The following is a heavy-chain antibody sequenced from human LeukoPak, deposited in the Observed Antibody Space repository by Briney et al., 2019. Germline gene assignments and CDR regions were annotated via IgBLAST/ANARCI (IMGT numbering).Heavy chain of an antibody. J-gene: IGHJ3*02. Sequence: SETLSLTCTVSGGSITNYYWSWIRQPPGEGLEWIGYVYASGATNSNPSLKSRVTISVDTSKNQFSLKLSSVTAADTAVYYCARHGKGVTYFYTFDIWGQGTVIAVSS. D-gene: IGHD2/OR15-2a*01. CDR3: ARHGKGVTYFYTFDI. CDR1: GGSITNYY. V-gene: IGHV4-59*08. CDR2: VYASGAT.